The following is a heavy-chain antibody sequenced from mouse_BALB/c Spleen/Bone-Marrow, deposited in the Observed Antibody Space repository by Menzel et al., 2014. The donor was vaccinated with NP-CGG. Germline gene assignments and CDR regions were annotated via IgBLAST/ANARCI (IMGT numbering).Heavy chain of an antibody. D-gene: IGHD1-1*01. CDR2: IRNKANGYTT. CDR3: ARDRNYDINWYFDV. Sequence: EVKLVESGGGLVQPGGSLRLSCATSGFTFTDYYMSWVRQPPGKALEWLGFIRNKANGYTTEYSAPVKGRFTISRDNSQSILYLQMNILRTEDSATYYCARDRNYDINWYFDVWGAGTTVTVSS. CDR1: GFTFTDYY. V-gene: IGHV7-3*02. J-gene: IGHJ1*01.